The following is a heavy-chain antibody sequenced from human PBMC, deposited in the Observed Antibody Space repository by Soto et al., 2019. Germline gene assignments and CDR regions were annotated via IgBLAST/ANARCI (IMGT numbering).Heavy chain of an antibody. D-gene: IGHD6-13*01. CDR1: GYTFTSYD. V-gene: IGHV1-8*01. CDR3: GLVRSAAGTGWFAP. Sequence: QVQLVQSGAEVKKPGASVKVSCKASGYTFTSYDINGVRQATGQGLEWMGWMNPNSGNPVYAQKFQGRVTMTRHTSTRTAYLAMSRLRPDDTAVYCCGLVRSAAGTGWFAPWGQGTLVTVSS. J-gene: IGHJ5*02. CDR2: MNPNSGNP.